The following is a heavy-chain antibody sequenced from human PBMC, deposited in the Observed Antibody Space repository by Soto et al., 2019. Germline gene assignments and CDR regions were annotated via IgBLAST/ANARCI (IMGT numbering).Heavy chain of an antibody. CDR3: ARVLSPIVGATIAAYYYYGMDV. V-gene: IGHV3-30-3*01. CDR2: ISYDGSNK. Sequence: GGSLRLSCAASGSTFSSYAMHWVRQAPGKGLEWVAVISYDGSNKYYADSVKGRFTISRDNSKNTLYLQMNSLRAEDTAVYYCARVLSPIVGATIAAYYYYGMDVWGQGTTVTVSS. D-gene: IGHD1-26*01. CDR1: GSTFSSYA. J-gene: IGHJ6*02.